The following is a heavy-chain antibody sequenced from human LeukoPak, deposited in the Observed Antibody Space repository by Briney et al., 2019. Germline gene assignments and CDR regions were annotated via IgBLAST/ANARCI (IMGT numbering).Heavy chain of an antibody. J-gene: IGHJ4*02. Sequence: GGSLRLSCAASGFTFSSYAMSWVRQAPGKGLERVSAISGSGGSTYYADSVKGRFTISRDNSKNTLYLQMNSLRAEDTAVYYCASMTTVTYTTFDYWGQGTLVTVSS. CDR2: ISGSGGST. CDR3: ASMTTVTYTTFDY. CDR1: GFTFSSYA. D-gene: IGHD4-17*01. V-gene: IGHV3-23*01.